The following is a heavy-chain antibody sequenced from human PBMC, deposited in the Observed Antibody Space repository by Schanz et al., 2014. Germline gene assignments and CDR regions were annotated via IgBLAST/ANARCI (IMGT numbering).Heavy chain of an antibody. V-gene: IGHV7-4-1*02. CDR2: INTNTGNP. CDR3: ARGEANWGQY. J-gene: IGHJ4*02. D-gene: IGHD7-27*01. Sequence: QVQLVQSGSELTRPGASVKVSCKASGYNFTTYTMNWGRQAPGQGLEWMGWINTNTGNPTYAQGFTGRFVFSLDTSVSPAYLQISFLKADDTAVFFCARGEANWGQYWGQGTLVTVSS. CDR1: GYNFTTYT.